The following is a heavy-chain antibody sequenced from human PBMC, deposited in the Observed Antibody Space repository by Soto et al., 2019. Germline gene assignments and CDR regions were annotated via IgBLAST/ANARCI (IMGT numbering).Heavy chain of an antibody. V-gene: IGHV3-21*01. CDR2: IRSTSRHI. Sequence: EVQVVESGGGLVNPGGSLRLSCAASGFTFRSYTMNWVRQAPGKGLEWVSSIRSTSRHIYYADSVRGRFTISRDNAKNSLYLQMNSLRAEDTAVYYCARSGSFFADSSGYRVYFHYWGPGPLFTVSS. CDR3: ARSGSFFADSSGYRVYFHY. J-gene: IGHJ4*02. CDR1: GFTFRSYT. D-gene: IGHD3-22*01.